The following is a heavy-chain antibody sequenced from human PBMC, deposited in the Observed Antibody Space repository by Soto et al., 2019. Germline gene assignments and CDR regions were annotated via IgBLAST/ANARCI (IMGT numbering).Heavy chain of an antibody. V-gene: IGHV1-18*04. CDR2: ISAYNGNT. CDR1: GYTFTSYG. CDR3: ARGAIFGVVIRSYYYYGMDV. D-gene: IGHD3-3*01. J-gene: IGHJ6*02. Sequence: EASVKVSCKASGYTFTSYGISWVRQAPGQGLEWMGWISAYNGNTNYAQKLQGRVTMTTDTSTSTAYMELRSLRSDDTAVYYCARGAIFGVVIRSYYYYGMDVWGQGTTVTVSS.